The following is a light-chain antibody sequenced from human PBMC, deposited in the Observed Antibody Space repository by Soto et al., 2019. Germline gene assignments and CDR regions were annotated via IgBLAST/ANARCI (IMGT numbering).Light chain of an antibody. J-gene: IGKJ2*01. Sequence: ATVSLTKKERATLSCRASQSVSSNLAWYQQKPGQAPRLLIYCASTRATGIPARFSGSGSGTEFTLPISCLHSEDSAVYSCQPSHHSPRAAFG. V-gene: IGKV3-15*01. CDR3: QPSHHSPRAA. CDR2: CAS. CDR1: QSVSSN.